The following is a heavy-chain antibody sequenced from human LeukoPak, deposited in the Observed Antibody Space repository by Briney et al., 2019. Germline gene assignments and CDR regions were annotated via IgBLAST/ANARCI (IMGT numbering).Heavy chain of an antibody. V-gene: IGHV4-34*01. D-gene: IGHD2-15*01. Sequence: PSETLSLTCAVYGVSFSGYYWSWIRQPPGKGLEWIGEINHSGSTNYNPSLKSRVTISVDTSKNQFSLKLSSVTAADTAVYYCARLLDCSGGSCYSNLFYYYYMDVWGKGTTVTISS. CDR1: GVSFSGYY. CDR2: INHSGST. J-gene: IGHJ6*03. CDR3: ARLLDCSGGSCYSNLFYYYYMDV.